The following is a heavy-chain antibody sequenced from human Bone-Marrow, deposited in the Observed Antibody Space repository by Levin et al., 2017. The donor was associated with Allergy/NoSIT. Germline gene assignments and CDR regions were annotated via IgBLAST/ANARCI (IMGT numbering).Heavy chain of an antibody. CDR1: GFIFSNFW. J-gene: IGHJ5*02. Sequence: GGSLRLSCAASGFIFSNFWMHWVRQVPGKGLMFVSTIKPDGTGANYADSVKGRFTISRDNSKNTLFLEMNSLRVEDTGVYYCTNSLTGDASWGRGTLVTVSS. CDR2: IKPDGTGA. V-gene: IGHV3-74*01. D-gene: IGHD7-27*01. CDR3: TNSLTGDAS.